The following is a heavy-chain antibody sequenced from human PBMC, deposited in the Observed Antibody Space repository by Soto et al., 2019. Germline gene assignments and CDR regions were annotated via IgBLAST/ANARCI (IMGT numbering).Heavy chain of an antibody. V-gene: IGHV3-23*01. CDR1: GFTFSSYA. CDR2: ISGSGGST. D-gene: IGHD3-22*01. CDR3: AKESLDYYDSSGLDY. J-gene: IGHJ4*02. Sequence: EVQLLESGGGLVQPGGSLRLSCAASGFTFSSYAMSWVRQAPGKGLECVSAISGSGGSTYYADSVKGRFTISRDNSKNTLYLQMNSLRAEGTAVYYCAKESLDYYDSSGLDYWGQGTLVTVSS.